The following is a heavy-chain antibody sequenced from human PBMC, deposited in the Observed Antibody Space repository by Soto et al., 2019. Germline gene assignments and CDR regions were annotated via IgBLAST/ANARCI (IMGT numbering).Heavy chain of an antibody. CDR1: GGSISSGGYY. CDR2: IYYSGST. J-gene: IGHJ4*02. D-gene: IGHD1-26*01. CDR3: AREGGIXGATAADY. V-gene: IGHV4-31*01. Sequence: LCGGSISSGGYYWSWIRQHPGKGLEWIGYIYYSGSTYYNPSLKSLVTISVDTSKNQFSLKLSSVTAADTAVYYCAREGGIXGATAADYWGQGTLVTVSS.